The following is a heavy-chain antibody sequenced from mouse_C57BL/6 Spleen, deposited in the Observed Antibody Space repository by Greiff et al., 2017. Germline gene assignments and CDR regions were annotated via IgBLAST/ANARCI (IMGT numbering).Heavy chain of an antibody. Sequence: VQLQQSGAELVKPGASVKMSCKASGYTFTSYWITWVKQRPGQGLEWIGDIYPGSGSTNYNEKFKSKATLTVDTSSSTAYMQLSSLTSEDSAVYYCANYYGSSYDYAMDYWGQGTSVTVSS. V-gene: IGHV1-55*01. D-gene: IGHD1-1*01. CDR2: IYPGSGST. CDR3: ANYYGSSYDYAMDY. CDR1: GYTFTSYW. J-gene: IGHJ4*01.